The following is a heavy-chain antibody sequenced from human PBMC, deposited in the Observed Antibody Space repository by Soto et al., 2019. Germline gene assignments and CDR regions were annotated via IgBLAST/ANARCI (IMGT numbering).Heavy chain of an antibody. Sequence: PGGSLRLSCAASGFTFSSYWLHWVRQAPGKGLVWVSRINSDGSSTSYADSVKGRFTISRDNAKNTLYLQMNSLRAEDTAVYYCSRDRAPISSTRCYDYWGEESVVAVSS. J-gene: IGHJ4*02. V-gene: IGHV3-74*01. CDR2: INSDGSST. D-gene: IGHD2-2*01. CDR3: SRDRAPISSTRCYDY. CDR1: GFTFSSYW.